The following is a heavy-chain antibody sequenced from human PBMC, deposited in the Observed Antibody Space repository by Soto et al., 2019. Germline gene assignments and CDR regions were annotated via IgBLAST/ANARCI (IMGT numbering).Heavy chain of an antibody. CDR1: GFTFSSYV. J-gene: IGHJ3*02. V-gene: IGHV3-23*01. CDR3: AKGSLYYYGSGSWLEAFDI. CDR2: ISGSGGST. D-gene: IGHD3-10*01. Sequence: EVQLLESGGGLVQPGGSLRLSCAASGFTFSSYVMSWVRQAPGKGLEWVSAISGSGGSTYYADSVKGRFTISRDNSKNTLYLQMNSLRAEDTAVYYCAKGSLYYYGSGSWLEAFDIWGQGTMVTVSS.